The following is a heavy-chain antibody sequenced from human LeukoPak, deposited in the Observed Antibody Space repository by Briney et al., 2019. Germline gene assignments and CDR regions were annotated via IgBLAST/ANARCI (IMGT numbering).Heavy chain of an antibody. CDR1: GFIFSDSA. CDR3: TGHSSANGDYYFDS. CDR2: IRSKANSFAT. J-gene: IGHJ4*02. Sequence: PGGSLRLSCAASGFIFSDSAMHWVRQASGKGLEWVGRIRSKANSFATAYGESVKGRFTVSRDDSKNTAYLQMNSLKTGDTAVYYCTGHSSANGDYYFDSWGQGTPVTVSS. D-gene: IGHD4-17*01. V-gene: IGHV3-73*01.